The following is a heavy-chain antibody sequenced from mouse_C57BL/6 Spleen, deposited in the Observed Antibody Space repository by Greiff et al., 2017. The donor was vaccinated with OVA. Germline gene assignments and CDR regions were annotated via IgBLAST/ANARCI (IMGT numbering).Heavy chain of an antibody. CDR3: ARGGGLLLRCDD. J-gene: IGHJ2*01. D-gene: IGHD1-1*01. V-gene: IGHV1-76*01. Sequence: QVQLQQSGAELVRPGASVKLSCKASGYTFTDYYINWVKQRPGQGLEWIARIYPGSGNTYYNEKFKGKATLTAEKSSSTAYMQLSSLTSEDSAVYFCARGGGLLLRCDDWGQGTTLTVSS. CDR1: GYTFTDYY. CDR2: IYPGSGNT.